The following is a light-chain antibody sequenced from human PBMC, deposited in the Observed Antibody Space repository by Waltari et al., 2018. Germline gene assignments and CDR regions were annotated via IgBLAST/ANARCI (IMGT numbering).Light chain of an antibody. Sequence: DIVMTQSPDSLAASLGERATISCKSSQSVLSSSNNKNFLAWYQQKPGQPPKLLIYWASTRESGVPDRFSGSGSGTDFTLTISSLQAEDVAVYSCHQYYTSPFTFGPGTKVDIK. CDR3: HQYYTSPFT. J-gene: IGKJ3*01. CDR2: WAS. V-gene: IGKV4-1*01. CDR1: QSVLSSSNNKNF.